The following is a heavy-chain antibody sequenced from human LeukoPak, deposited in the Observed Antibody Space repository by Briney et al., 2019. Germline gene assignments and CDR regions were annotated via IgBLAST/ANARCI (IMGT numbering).Heavy chain of an antibody. Sequence: PGGSLRLSCAASGFTVSSNYMSWARQAPGKGLEWVSVIYSGGSTYYADSVKGRFTISRDNSKNTLYLQMNSLRAEDTAVYYCAREYGGNSPEYYFDYWGQGTLVTVSS. D-gene: IGHD4-23*01. CDR2: IYSGGST. CDR3: AREYGGNSPEYYFDY. V-gene: IGHV3-66*01. J-gene: IGHJ4*02. CDR1: GFTVSSNY.